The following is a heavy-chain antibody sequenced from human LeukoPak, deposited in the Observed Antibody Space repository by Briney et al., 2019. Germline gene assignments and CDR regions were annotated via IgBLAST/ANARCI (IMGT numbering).Heavy chain of an antibody. CDR3: ARSIAVAGTGFNY. CDR2: MYLSGTT. D-gene: IGHD6-19*01. V-gene: IGHV4-4*02. CDR1: GDAINSLDL. J-gene: IGHJ4*02. Sequence: SGTLSLTCTVSGDAINSLDLWSWVRQPPGKGLEWIGEMYLSGTTHSNPSVKSRVTISIDKSKNQFSLKLSSVTAADTAVYYCARSIAVAGTGFNYWGQGTLVTVSS.